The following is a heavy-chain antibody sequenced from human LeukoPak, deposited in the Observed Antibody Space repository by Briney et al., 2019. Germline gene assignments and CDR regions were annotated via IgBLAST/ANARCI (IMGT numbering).Heavy chain of an antibody. CDR1: GGSIGSSSYY. D-gene: IGHD3-22*01. Sequence: SETLSLTCTVSGGSIGSSSYYWGWIGQPPGKGLEWIGSIYYSGSTYYNPSLKGRVAISVDTSKNQFSLKLSSVTAADTAVYYCASYYYDSSGYYYFDYWGQGTLVTVSS. J-gene: IGHJ4*02. CDR2: IYYSGST. V-gene: IGHV4-39*01. CDR3: ASYYYDSSGYYYFDY.